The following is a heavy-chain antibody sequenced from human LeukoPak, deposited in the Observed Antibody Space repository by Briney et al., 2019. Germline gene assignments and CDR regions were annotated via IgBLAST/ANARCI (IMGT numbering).Heavy chain of an antibody. D-gene: IGHD2-15*01. CDR3: PLAAAFDAAFDI. J-gene: IGHJ3*02. CDR1: GFTFSSYG. Sequence: GRSLRLSCAESGFTFSSYGMHWVRQAPGKGLEWVSAISGSGGSTYYAGSVKGRFTISRDNSQNTLYLQMNSLRAEDTAVYYCPLAAAFDAAFDIWGQGTMVTVSS. V-gene: IGHV3-23*01. CDR2: ISGSGGST.